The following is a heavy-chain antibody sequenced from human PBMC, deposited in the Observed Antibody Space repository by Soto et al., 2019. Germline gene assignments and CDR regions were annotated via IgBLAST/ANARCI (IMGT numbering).Heavy chain of an antibody. V-gene: IGHV1-3*01. CDR2: INAGNGDT. CDR1: GYTFSSYA. J-gene: IGHJ5*02. Sequence: ASVKVSCKASGYTFSSYAIHWVRQAPGQRLEWMGWINAGNGDTKYSQKFQDRVAITRDTSASTAYMELSSLRSEDAAVYFCARGVGSGSYYNQYNWFDPWGQGTLVTVS. CDR3: ARGVGSGSYYNQYNWFDP. D-gene: IGHD3-10*01.